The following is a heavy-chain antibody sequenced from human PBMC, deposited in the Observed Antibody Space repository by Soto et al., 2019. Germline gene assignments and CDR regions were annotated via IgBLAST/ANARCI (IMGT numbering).Heavy chain of an antibody. D-gene: IGHD4-17*01. Sequence: GASVKVSCKASGGTFTSYDINWVRQATGQGLEWMGWMNPNSGNTGYAQKFQGRVTMTRNTSISTAYMELSSLRSEDTAVYYCARARRDLLATVTTKKYYFDYWGQGTLVTVSS. CDR1: GGTFTSYD. CDR2: MNPNSGNT. J-gene: IGHJ4*02. V-gene: IGHV1-8*01. CDR3: ARARRDLLATVTTKKYYFDY.